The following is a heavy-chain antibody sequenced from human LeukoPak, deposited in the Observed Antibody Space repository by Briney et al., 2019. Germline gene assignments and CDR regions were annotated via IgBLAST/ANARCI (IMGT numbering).Heavy chain of an antibody. D-gene: IGHD3-3*01. CDR2: INHSGST. Sequence: SETLSLTCAVYGGSFSGYYWSWLRQPPGKGREWIGEINHSGSTNYNPSLKSRVTISVDTSKNQFSLKLSSVTAADTAVYYCARYYDFWSGYYKARYFDYWGQGTLVTVSS. CDR3: ARYYDFWSGYYKARYFDY. J-gene: IGHJ4*02. CDR1: GGSFSGYY. V-gene: IGHV4-34*01.